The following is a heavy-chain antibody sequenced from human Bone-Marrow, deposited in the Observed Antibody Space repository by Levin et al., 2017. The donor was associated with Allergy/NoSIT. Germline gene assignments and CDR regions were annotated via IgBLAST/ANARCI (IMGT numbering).Heavy chain of an antibody. Sequence: GESLKISCAASGFTFSSHWMHWVRQSPGEGLVWVSRINEDGSWTTYADSVKGRVTISRDNAKNTLYLQMNSLRDEDTAVYYCARDLRGSRDYWGQGTLVTVSS. D-gene: IGHD2-15*01. CDR2: INEDGSWT. J-gene: IGHJ4*02. CDR1: GFTFSSHW. V-gene: IGHV3-74*01. CDR3: ARDLRGSRDY.